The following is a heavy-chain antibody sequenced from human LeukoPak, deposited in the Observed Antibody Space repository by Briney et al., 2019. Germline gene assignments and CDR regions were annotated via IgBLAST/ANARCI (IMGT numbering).Heavy chain of an antibody. CDR2: ISSGSSYI. Sequence: GGSLRLSCAASGFSFSSYSMNWVRQAPGKGLEWVSCISSGSSYIYEADSVKGRFTISRDNAKNSLYLQMNSLRAEDTAVYYCARGRYNWRGEGENWFDPWGQGTLVTVSS. CDR1: GFSFSSYS. J-gene: IGHJ5*02. CDR3: ARGRYNWRGEGENWFDP. V-gene: IGHV3-21*01. D-gene: IGHD1-20*01.